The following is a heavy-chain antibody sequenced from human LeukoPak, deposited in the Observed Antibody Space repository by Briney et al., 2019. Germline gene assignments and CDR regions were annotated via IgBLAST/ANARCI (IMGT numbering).Heavy chain of an antibody. CDR1: GFIVNNYE. CDR2: ISSSGSTM. V-gene: IGHV3-48*03. Sequence: GGSLRLSCAASGFIVNNYEMNWVRQAPGRGLEWVSYISSSGSTMYYADSVKGRFTISRDFSKKILYLQMDSLRAEDTGVYYCARGFGMDVWGQGTTVTVSS. J-gene: IGHJ6*02. CDR3: ARGFGMDV.